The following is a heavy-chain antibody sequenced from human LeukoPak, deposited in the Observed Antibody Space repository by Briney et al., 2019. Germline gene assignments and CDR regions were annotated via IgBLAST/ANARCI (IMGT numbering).Heavy chain of an antibody. CDR3: ARPKLNDDAFDI. CDR2: IYYSGST. Sequence: PSETLSLTCTVSGGSISSYYWSWIRQPPGKGLEWIGCIYYSGSTNYNPSLKSRVTISVDTSKNQFSLKLSSVTAADTAVYYCARPKLNDDAFDIWGQGTMVTVSS. J-gene: IGHJ3*02. CDR1: GGSISSYY. D-gene: IGHD1-1*01. V-gene: IGHV4-59*01.